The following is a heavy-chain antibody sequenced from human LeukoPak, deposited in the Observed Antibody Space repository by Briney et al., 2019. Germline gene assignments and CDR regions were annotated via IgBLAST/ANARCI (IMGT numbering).Heavy chain of an antibody. J-gene: IGHJ1*01. V-gene: IGHV1-18*01. Sequence: ASVKVSCKASGYTFTSYGISWVRQAPGQGLEWMGWISAYNGNTNYAQKLQGRVTMATDTSTSTAYMELRSLRSDDTAVYYCTRGTGSSGWSEYFQHWGQGTLVTVSS. CDR2: ISAYNGNT. CDR3: TRGTGSSGWSEYFQH. D-gene: IGHD6-19*01. CDR1: GYTFTSYG.